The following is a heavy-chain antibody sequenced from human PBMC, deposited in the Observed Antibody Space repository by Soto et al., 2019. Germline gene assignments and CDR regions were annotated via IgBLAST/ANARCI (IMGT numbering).Heavy chain of an antibody. CDR3: ARDDCSGGSCRYYYYYYYMDV. D-gene: IGHD2-15*01. V-gene: IGHV3-48*01. Sequence: PGGSLRLSCAASGFTFSSYSMNWVRQAPGKGLEWVSYISSSSSTIYYADSVKGRFTISRDNAKNSLYLQMNSLRAEDTAVYYCARDDCSGGSCRYYYYYYYMDVWGKGTTVTVSS. CDR2: ISSSSSTI. CDR1: GFTFSSYS. J-gene: IGHJ6*03.